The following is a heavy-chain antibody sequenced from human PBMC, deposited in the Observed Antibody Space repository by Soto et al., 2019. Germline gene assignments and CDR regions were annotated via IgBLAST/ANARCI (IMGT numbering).Heavy chain of an antibody. CDR1: GFTFSTYA. CDR3: AKSVAMVTHYYGSDV. J-gene: IGHJ6*02. CDR2: ISGSGGNT. V-gene: IGHV3-23*01. D-gene: IGHD5-18*01. Sequence: EVQLLESGGGLVQPGGSLRLSCAASGFTFSTYAMSWVRQAPGKGLEWVSAISGSGGNTYYADSLKGRFTISRDNSKNTLYLQMNSLRAEDTAVYFCAKSVAMVTHYYGSDVWGQGTTVTVSS.